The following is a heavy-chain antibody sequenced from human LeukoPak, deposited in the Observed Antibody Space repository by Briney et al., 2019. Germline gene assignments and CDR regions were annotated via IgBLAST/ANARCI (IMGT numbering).Heavy chain of an antibody. CDR2: IYYSGST. Sequence: SETLSLTCTVSSGSISSGDYYWSWIRQPPGKGLEWIGYIYYSGSTYYNPSLKSRVTISVDTSKNQFSLKLSSVTAADTAVYYCPRGWLVTRDKIPLDYWGQGTLVTVSS. D-gene: IGHD6-19*01. CDR1: SGSISSGDYY. CDR3: PRGWLVTRDKIPLDY. J-gene: IGHJ4*02. V-gene: IGHV4-30-4*01.